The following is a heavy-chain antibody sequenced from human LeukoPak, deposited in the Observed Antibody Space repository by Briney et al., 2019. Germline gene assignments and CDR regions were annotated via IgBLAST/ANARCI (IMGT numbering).Heavy chain of an antibody. CDR1: GFTFSNYA. J-gene: IGHJ4*02. CDR3: AKDVPMGLGPPGPYYFDY. CDR2: ISGAGGRT. Sequence: GGSLRLSCAASGFTFSNYAMTWVRQAPGKGLEWVSSISGAGGRTYYAESVKGRFTISRDNSKNTLSLQMNSLRAEDTALYYCAKDVPMGLGPPGPYYFDYWGQGTLVTVSS. V-gene: IGHV3-23*01.